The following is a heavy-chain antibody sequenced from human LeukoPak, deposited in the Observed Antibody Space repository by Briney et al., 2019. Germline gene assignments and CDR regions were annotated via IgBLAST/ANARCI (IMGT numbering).Heavy chain of an antibody. CDR2: IYSGGST. CDR3: ARPASGYRKDYFDY. CDR1: GFTVSSNY. D-gene: IGHD6-13*01. J-gene: IGHJ4*02. V-gene: IGHV3-66*04. Sequence: GGSLTLSCAASGFTVSSNYVSWVRQAPGKGLEWVSVIYSGGSTYYADSVKGRFTISRDNSKNTLYLQMNSLRAEDTAVYYCARPASGYRKDYFDYWGQGTLVTVSS.